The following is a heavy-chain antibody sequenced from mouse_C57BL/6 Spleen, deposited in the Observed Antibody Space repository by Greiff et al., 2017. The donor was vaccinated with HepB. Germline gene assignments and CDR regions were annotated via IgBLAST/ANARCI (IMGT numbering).Heavy chain of an antibody. CDR1: GYTFTSYW. V-gene: IGHV1-69*01. CDR2: IDPSDSYT. CDR3: ARGTTVVATDY. Sequence: QVQLQQPGAELVMPGASVKLSCKASGYTFTSYWMHWVKQRPGQGLEWIGEIDPSDSYTNYNQKFKGKSTLTVDKSSSTAYMQLSSLTSEDSAVYYCARGTTVVATDYWGQVTTLTVSS. D-gene: IGHD1-1*01. J-gene: IGHJ2*01.